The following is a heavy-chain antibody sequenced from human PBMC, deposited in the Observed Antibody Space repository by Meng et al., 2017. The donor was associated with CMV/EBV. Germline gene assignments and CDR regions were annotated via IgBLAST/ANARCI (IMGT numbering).Heavy chain of an antibody. D-gene: IGHD4-11*01. J-gene: IGHJ3*02. CDR1: GFTFSSYS. V-gene: IGHV3-48*04. Sequence: GESLKISCAASGFTFSSYSMNWVRQAPGKGLEWVSYISSSSSTIYYADSVKGRFTIPRDNAKNSLYLQMNSLRAEDTAVYYCAREGPTGAFDIWGQGTMVTVSS. CDR2: ISSSSSTI. CDR3: AREGPTGAFDI.